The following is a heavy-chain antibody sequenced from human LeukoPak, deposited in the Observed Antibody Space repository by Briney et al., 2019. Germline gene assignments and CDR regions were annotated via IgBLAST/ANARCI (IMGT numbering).Heavy chain of an antibody. Sequence: ASVKVSCKASGYTFTGYYIHWVRQAPGQGLEWMGWINPNSGGTNYVQKFQGRVTMTRDTSISTVYMQLRSLTSDDTAVYYCARDRALGELFDLFGYWGQGTLVTVSS. CDR1: GYTFTGYY. CDR2: INPNSGGT. J-gene: IGHJ4*02. D-gene: IGHD3-10*01. V-gene: IGHV1-2*02. CDR3: ARDRALGELFDLFGY.